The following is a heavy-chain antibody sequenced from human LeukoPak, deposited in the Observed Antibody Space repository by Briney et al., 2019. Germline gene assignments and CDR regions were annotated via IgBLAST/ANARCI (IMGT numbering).Heavy chain of an antibody. V-gene: IGHV1-69*13. CDR2: IIPIFGTA. CDR3: ARASLKEWLVSYCYYGMDV. J-gene: IGHJ6*02. CDR1: GGTFSSYA. Sequence: ASVKVSCKASGGTFSSYAISRVRQAPGQGLEWMGGIIPIFGTANYAQKFQGRVTITADESTSTAYMELSSLRSEDTAVYYCARASLKEWLVSYCYYGMDVWGQGTTVTVSS. D-gene: IGHD6-19*01.